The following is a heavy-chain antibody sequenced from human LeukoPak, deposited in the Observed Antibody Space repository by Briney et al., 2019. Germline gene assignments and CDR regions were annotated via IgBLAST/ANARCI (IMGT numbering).Heavy chain of an antibody. Sequence: SETLSLTCAVYGGSFSGYYWSWIRQPPGKGLEWIGEINHSGSTNYNPSLKSRVTISVDTSKNQFSLKLSSVTAADTAVYYCARGIHYDSSGYCYVPYYYYYMDVWGKGTTVTVSS. CDR1: GGSFSGYY. J-gene: IGHJ6*03. CDR3: ARGIHYDSSGYCYVPYYYYYMDV. D-gene: IGHD3-22*01. V-gene: IGHV4-34*01. CDR2: INHSGST.